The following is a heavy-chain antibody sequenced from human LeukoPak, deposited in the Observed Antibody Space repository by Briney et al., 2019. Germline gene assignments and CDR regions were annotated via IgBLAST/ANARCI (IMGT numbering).Heavy chain of an antibody. V-gene: IGHV4-59*01. J-gene: IGHJ6*03. D-gene: IGHD2-15*01. CDR1: GGSISSYY. CDR2: IYYSGST. CDR3: ATNSKQWWYYYYMDV. Sequence: SETLSLTCTVSGGSISSYYWSWIRQPPGKGLEWIGYIYYSGSTNYNPSLRSRVTISVDTSKNQFSLKLSSVTAADTAVYYCATNSKQWWYYYYMDVWGKGTTVTVSS.